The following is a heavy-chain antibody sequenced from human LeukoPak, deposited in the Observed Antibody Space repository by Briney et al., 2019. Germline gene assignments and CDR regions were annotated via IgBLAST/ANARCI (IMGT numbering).Heavy chain of an antibody. CDR2: IYYSGST. CDR1: GGSVSSYY. CDR3: ARGGGGDSNDAFDI. J-gene: IGHJ3*02. D-gene: IGHD2-21*02. V-gene: IGHV4-59*02. Sequence: SETLSLTCTVSGGSVSSYYWSWIRQPPGKGLEWIGYIYYSGSTNYNPSLKSRVTISVDTSKNQFSLKLSSVTAADTAVYYCARGGGGDSNDAFDIRGQGTMVTVSS.